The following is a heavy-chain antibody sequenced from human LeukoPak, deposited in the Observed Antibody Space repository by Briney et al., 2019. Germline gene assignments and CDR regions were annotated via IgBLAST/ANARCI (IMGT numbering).Heavy chain of an antibody. CDR3: ARVLDSTTSRYQSLKY. CDR1: GFTFSSYW. J-gene: IGHJ1*01. D-gene: IGHD2-2*01. V-gene: IGHV3-7*01. Sequence: GGSLRLSCAASGFTFSSYWMNWVRRAPGKGLEWVANIKQDESERYYVDSVKGRFTISRDNAKNSLYLQMNNLRAEDTAVYYCARVLDSTTSRYQSLKYWGQGTLVTVSS. CDR2: IKQDESER.